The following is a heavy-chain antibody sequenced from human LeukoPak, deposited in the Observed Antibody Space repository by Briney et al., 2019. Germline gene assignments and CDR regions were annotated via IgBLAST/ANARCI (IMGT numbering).Heavy chain of an antibody. CDR2: INSDGSST. D-gene: IGHD3-3*01. V-gene: IGHV3-74*01. J-gene: IGHJ3*02. Sequence: GGSLRLSCAASGFTFSSYWMHWVRQAPGKGLVWVSRINSDGSSTSYADSVKGRFTVSRDNAKNTLYLQMNSLRAEDTAVYYCAFSRFLEWSNDAFDIWGQGTMVTVSS. CDR3: AFSRFLEWSNDAFDI. CDR1: GFTFSSYW.